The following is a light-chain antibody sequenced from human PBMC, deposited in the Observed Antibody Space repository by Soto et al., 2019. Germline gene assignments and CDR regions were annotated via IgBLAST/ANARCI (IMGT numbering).Light chain of an antibody. J-gene: IGKJ1*01. V-gene: IGKV3-20*01. CDR1: QSVTFSY. CDR2: GAS. CDR3: QQYGSSPPWT. Sequence: EIVLTQSPGTLSLSPGERATLSCRASQSVTFSYLAWYQQKPGQAPRLLIYGASSRAIGIPDRFSGSGSGTDFTLTISRLEPEDFAVYYCQQYGSSPPWTFGQGTKVEIK.